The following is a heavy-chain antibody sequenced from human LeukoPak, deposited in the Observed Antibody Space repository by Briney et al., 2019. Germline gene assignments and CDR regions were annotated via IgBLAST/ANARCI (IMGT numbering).Heavy chain of an antibody. CDR3: ARTSPRHGGFDI. Sequence: SETLSLTCTVSGGSISSYYWSWIRQPAGKGLEWIGRIYTSGSTNYNPSLKSRVTMSVDTSKNQFSLKLTSVTAADTAVYYCARTSPRHGGFDIWGQRTMVTVSS. D-gene: IGHD2-15*01. CDR1: GGSISSYY. V-gene: IGHV4-4*07. CDR2: IYTSGST. J-gene: IGHJ3*02.